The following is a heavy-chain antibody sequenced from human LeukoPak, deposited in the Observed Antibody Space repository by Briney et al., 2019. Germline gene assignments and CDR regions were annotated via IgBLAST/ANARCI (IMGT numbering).Heavy chain of an antibody. CDR2: ITINGGST. J-gene: IGHJ4*02. D-gene: IGHD3-22*01. CDR1: GFTFSGYA. Sequence: GGSLRLSCAASGFTFSGYAMHWVRQAPGKGLEYVSAITINGGSTHYADSVKGRFTISRDNSKNTLYLQMNSLRAEDTAVYYCAREGCDSSGYPNFFFDYWGQGTLVTVSS. CDR3: AREGCDSSGYPNFFFDY. V-gene: IGHV3-64*02.